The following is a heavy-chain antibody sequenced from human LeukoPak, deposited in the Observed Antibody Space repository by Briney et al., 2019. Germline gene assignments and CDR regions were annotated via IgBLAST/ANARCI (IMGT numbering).Heavy chain of an antibody. D-gene: IGHD6-13*01. CDR2: ISYDGSNK. CDR3: AKDNVAAAGRYFDY. J-gene: IGHJ4*02. CDR1: GFTFSDYG. Sequence: GGSLRLSCAASGFTFSDYGMHWVRQAPGKGLEWVALISYDGSNKYFADSVKGRFTISRDNSKNTLYLQMHSLRAEDTAVYYCAKDNVAAAGRYFDYWGQGTLVTVSS. V-gene: IGHV3-30*18.